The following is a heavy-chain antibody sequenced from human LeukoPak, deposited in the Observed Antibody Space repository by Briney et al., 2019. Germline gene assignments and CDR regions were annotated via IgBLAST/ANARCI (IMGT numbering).Heavy chain of an antibody. V-gene: IGHV4-30-4*02. CDR3: ARVRASYYYGSGSYYRYFDY. J-gene: IGHJ4*02. Sequence: SETLSLTCTVSGGSISSGDYCWSWIRQPPGKGLEWVGYIYYSGSTYYHPSLKSRVTISVDTSKNQFSLKLSSVTAADTAVYYCARVRASYYYGSGSYYRYFDYWGQGTLVTVSS. CDR1: GGSISSGDYC. CDR2: IYYSGST. D-gene: IGHD3-10*01.